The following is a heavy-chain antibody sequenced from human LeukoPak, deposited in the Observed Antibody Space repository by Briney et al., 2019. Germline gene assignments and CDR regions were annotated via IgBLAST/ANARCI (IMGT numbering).Heavy chain of an antibody. CDR2: INTSGGST. CDR3: AREGVSGSYLGY. CDR1: GYSFTSYY. D-gene: IGHD1-26*01. Sequence: ASVKVSCKASGYSFTSYYIHWVRLAPGQGLEWMGVINTSGGSTRYAQKFQGRVTMTRDMSTSTVYMELSSLRAEDTAVYYCAREGVSGSYLGYWGQGTLVTVSS. J-gene: IGHJ4*02. V-gene: IGHV1-46*01.